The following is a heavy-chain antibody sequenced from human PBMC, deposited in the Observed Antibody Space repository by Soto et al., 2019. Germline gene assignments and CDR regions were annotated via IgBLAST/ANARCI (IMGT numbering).Heavy chain of an antibody. V-gene: IGHV3-74*01. D-gene: IGHD7-27*01. Sequence: GGSLRLSCAASGFTFRTYWMHWVRQVPGTGPVWVSHINSDGTGTSYADSVKGRFTISRDNARNTLYLQMNSLRDEDTADYYCARDTPGDGIDYWGQGTLVTVPS. CDR3: ARDTPGDGIDY. J-gene: IGHJ4*02. CDR1: GFTFRTYW. CDR2: INSDGTGT.